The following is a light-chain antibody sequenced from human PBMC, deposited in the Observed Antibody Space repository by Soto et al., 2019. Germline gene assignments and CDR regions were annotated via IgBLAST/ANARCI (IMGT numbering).Light chain of an antibody. CDR2: GTY. J-gene: IGKJ5*01. CDR1: HSFGSSY. V-gene: IGKV3-20*01. CDR3: QQYGSSPIT. Sequence: IALTQSPGTLSLSPWVRATLSCRASHSFGSSYLAWYQQKPGQAPRLLIYGTYTRATGIPDRFSGSGSGTDFTLTISRLEPEDFAVYYCQQYGSSPITFAQGTRLEIK.